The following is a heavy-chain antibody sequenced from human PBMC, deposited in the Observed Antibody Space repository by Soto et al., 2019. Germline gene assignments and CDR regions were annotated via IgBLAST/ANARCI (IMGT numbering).Heavy chain of an antibody. D-gene: IGHD1-1*01. V-gene: IGHV1-69*04. CDR3: ARDQSWHDLVWWFDP. CDR2: IIPILGIA. Sequence: GASVKVSCKASGGTFSSYTISCVRQAPGQGLEWMGRIIPILGIANYAQKFQGRVTITADKSTSTAYMELNSLTSEDTAVYYCARDQSWHDLVWWFDPWGQGTLVTVSS. CDR1: GGTFSSYT. J-gene: IGHJ5*02.